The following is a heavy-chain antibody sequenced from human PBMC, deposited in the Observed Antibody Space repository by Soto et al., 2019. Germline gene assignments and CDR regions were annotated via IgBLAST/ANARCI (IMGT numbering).Heavy chain of an antibody. V-gene: IGHV3-23*05. CDR3: AKDTRGPDY. J-gene: IGHJ4*02. CDR2: IYAINNNT. D-gene: IGHD2-2*01. Sequence: PGGSLRLSCATSGFTFSSRAMSWVRQAPGKGLEWVSSIYAINNNTYYADSVKGRFTISRDNSRNILYLQMVSLRAEDTALYYCAKDTRGPDYWGQGT. CDR1: GFTFSSRA.